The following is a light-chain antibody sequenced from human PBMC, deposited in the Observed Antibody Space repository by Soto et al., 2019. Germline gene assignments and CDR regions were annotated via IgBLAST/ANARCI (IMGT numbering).Light chain of an antibody. CDR1: GSSVGSNT. CDR3: ASWNGSLNNLL. J-gene: IGLJ2*01. CDR2: GNN. V-gene: IGLV1-44*01. Sequence: QSVLTQPASASGTPGQRVTISCSGSGSSVGSNTVNWYRQLPGTAPKLLIYGNNQRPSGVPDRFSGSKSGTSASLAISGLQSEDEAEYYCASWNGSLNNLLFGGGTQLTVL.